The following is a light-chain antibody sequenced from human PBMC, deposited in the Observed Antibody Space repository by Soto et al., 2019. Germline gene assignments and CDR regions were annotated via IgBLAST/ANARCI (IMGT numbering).Light chain of an antibody. CDR3: QQSYSTPTIT. V-gene: IGKV1-39*01. CDR1: QSISSY. J-gene: IGKJ5*01. CDR2: AAS. Sequence: DIETTQSPSSLSSSVGDIFTITCRSSQSISSYLNWYQQKPGKAPKLLIYAASSLQSGVPSRFSGSGSGTDFTLSISSLQPEDFATYYCQQSYSTPTITFGQGTRLEI.